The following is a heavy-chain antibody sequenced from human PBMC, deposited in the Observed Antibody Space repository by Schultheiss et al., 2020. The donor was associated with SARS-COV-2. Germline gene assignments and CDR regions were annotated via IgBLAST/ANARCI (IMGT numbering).Heavy chain of an antibody. V-gene: IGHV4-30-4*01. CDR2: IYYSGST. CDR1: GGSISSGDYY. D-gene: IGHD3-3*01. J-gene: IGHJ6*02. Sequence: SETLSLTCTVSGGSISSGDYYWSWIRQPPGKGLEWIGYIYYSGSTYYNPSLKSRVTISVDTSKNQFSLKLSSVTAADTAVYYCARDLPYYDFWSGYYTAFPRGMDVWGQGTTVTVSS. CDR3: ARDLPYYDFWSGYYTAFPRGMDV.